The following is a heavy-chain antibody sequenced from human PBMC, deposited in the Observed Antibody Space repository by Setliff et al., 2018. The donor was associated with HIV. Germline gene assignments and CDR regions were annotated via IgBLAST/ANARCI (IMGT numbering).Heavy chain of an antibody. CDR3: ARDPLNGDLAFDI. CDR2: IGGTGVNT. CDR1: GFTFRTYW. V-gene: IGHV3-23*01. Sequence: QTGGSLRLSCAASGFTFRTYWMNWVRQAPGKGLEWVSTIGGTGVNTYYADSVKGRFTISRDNSKDTLYLQMNSLRAEDTARYYCARDPLNGDLAFDIWGPGTKVTVSS. D-gene: IGHD7-27*01. J-gene: IGHJ3*02.